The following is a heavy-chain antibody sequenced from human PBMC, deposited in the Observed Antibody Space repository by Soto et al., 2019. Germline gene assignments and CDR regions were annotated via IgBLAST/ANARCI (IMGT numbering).Heavy chain of an antibody. D-gene: IGHD3-22*01. CDR2: INHGNGNT. CDR1: GYTFTSYG. J-gene: IGHJ4*02. V-gene: IGHV1-3*01. CDR3: ARGGYLDSSNYLAY. Sequence: ASVKVSCKASGYTFTSYGINWVRQAPGRGLEWMGWINHGNGNTKYSQQFQGRVIIDRDTSASTAYMELSSLRSEDTAVYYCARGGYLDSSNYLAYWGLGTLVTVSS.